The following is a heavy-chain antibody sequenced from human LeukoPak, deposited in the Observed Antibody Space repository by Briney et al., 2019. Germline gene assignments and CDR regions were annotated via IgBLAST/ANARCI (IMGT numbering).Heavy chain of an antibody. CDR3: ARDRNYYDSSGYPYYYYGMDV. Sequence: ASVKVSCKASGYTFTNYAMNWVRQAPGQGLEWMGWINTNTGNPTYAQGFTGRFVFSLDTSVSTAYLRISSLKAEDTAVYYCARDRNYYDSSGYPYYYYGMDVWGQGTTVTVSS. V-gene: IGHV7-4-1*02. J-gene: IGHJ6*02. D-gene: IGHD3-22*01. CDR2: INTNTGNP. CDR1: GYTFTNYA.